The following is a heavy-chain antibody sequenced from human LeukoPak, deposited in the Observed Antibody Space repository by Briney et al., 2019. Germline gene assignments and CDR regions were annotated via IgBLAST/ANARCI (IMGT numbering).Heavy chain of an antibody. Sequence: GSLRLSCAASGFTVSSNYMSWVRQVPGKGLEWVSVIYSGGSTYYADSVKGRFTISRDNSKNTLYLQMSSLKPEDTAIYYCARDLAGFQEPRYYYYMDVWGKGTTVTVSS. CDR1: GFTVSSNY. CDR2: IYSGGST. V-gene: IGHV3-66*02. J-gene: IGHJ6*03. D-gene: IGHD1-14*01. CDR3: ARDLAGFQEPRYYYYMDV.